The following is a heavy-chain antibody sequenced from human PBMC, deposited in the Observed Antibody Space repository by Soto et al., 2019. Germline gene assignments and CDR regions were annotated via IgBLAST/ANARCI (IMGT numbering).Heavy chain of an antibody. CDR1: GGSISSGGYS. Sequence: NPSETLSLTCAVSGGSISSGGYSWSWIRQPPGKGLEWIGYIYHSGSTYYNPSLKSRVTISVNRSKNQFSLKLRAVTAADTAVYYCAREKAGDSFDILGQGTMVTVSS. D-gene: IGHD6-25*01. J-gene: IGHJ3*02. V-gene: IGHV4-30-2*01. CDR2: IYHSGST. CDR3: AREKAGDSFDI.